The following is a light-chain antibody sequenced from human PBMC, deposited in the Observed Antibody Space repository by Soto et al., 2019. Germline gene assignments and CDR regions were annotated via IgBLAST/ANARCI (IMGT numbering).Light chain of an antibody. Sequence: QSVLTQPPSASGTPGQRVTISCSGSTSNIGSDTVNWYQQLPGTAPKLLIYRNTQRPSGVPDRFSGSKSGASASLAISGLQSEDEADYYCASCADSMDVVVFGGGTKLTVL. J-gene: IGLJ2*01. CDR2: RNT. CDR1: TSNIGSDT. CDR3: ASCADSMDVVV. V-gene: IGLV1-44*01.